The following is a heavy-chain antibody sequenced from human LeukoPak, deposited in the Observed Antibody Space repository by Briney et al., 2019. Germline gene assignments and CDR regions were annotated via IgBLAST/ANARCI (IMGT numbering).Heavy chain of an antibody. V-gene: IGHV4-30-2*01. CDR2: IYHTGST. CDR3: ARDNGDYPYYFDS. CDR1: GGSMSSGIYS. J-gene: IGHJ4*02. D-gene: IGHD4-17*01. Sequence: SETLSLTCAVSGGSMSSGIYSWNWIRQPPGKGLEWIGYIYHTGSTYYNPTLRSRVTISVDRSKNQFSLKLSSVTAADTAVYYCARDNGDYPYYFDSWGQGILVTVSS.